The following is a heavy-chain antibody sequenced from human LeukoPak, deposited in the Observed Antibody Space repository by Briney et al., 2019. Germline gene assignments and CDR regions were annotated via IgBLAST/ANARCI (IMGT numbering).Heavy chain of an antibody. D-gene: IGHD1-26*01. CDR1: GFTFSSYS. CDR3: ARAGSYYSFDY. Sequence: GGSLRLSCAASGFTFSSYSMDWVRQAPGKGLEWVSYISTSSSTIYSAASGNGRFTISRDNAKNSLYLQMNSLRAEDTAVYYCARAGSYYSFDYWGQGTLVTVSS. V-gene: IGHV3-48*04. CDR2: ISTSSSTI. J-gene: IGHJ4*02.